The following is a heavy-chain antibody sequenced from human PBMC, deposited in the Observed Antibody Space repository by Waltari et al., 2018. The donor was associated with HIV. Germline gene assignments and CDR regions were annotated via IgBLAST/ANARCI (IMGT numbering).Heavy chain of an antibody. Sequence: QVQLQQWGAGLLKPSETLSLTCAVYGGSFSGYYWSWIRQPPGKGLEWIGEINHSGSTNYNPSLKSRVTIAVDTSKNQFSLKLSSVTAADTAVYYCARGPLDSSTTYYFDYWGQGTLVTVSS. V-gene: IGHV4-34*01. CDR1: GGSFSGYY. D-gene: IGHD2-2*01. CDR2: INHSGST. J-gene: IGHJ4*02. CDR3: ARGPLDSSTTYYFDY.